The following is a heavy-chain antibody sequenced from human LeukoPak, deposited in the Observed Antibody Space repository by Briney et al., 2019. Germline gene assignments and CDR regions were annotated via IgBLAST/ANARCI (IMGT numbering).Heavy chain of an antibody. D-gene: IGHD3-10*01. J-gene: IGHJ4*02. V-gene: IGHV3-48*03. CDR3: ARETYYGSGSSPLGY. CDR2: ISSSGSTI. Sequence: PGGSLRLSCAASGFTFSSYEMNWVRQAPGKGLEWVSYISSSGSTIYYADSVKGRFTISRDNAKNSLYLQMNSLRAEDTAVYYCARETYYGSGSSPLGYWGQGTLVTVSS. CDR1: GFTFSSYE.